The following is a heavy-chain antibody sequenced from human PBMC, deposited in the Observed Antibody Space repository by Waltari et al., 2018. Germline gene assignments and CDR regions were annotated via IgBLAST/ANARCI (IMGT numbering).Heavy chain of an antibody. D-gene: IGHD4-17*01. CDR2: MQYRGST. CDR3: GRIAFGDEGGYFQH. CDR1: GGSITTNHT. J-gene: IGHJ1*01. V-gene: IGHV4-39*01. Sequence: QLQLQESGPGLVKTSETLSLTCTVSGGSITTNHTWGWILQPPGKGLEWMGNMQYRGSTFYNPSLKSRVMISLDTSKNQYSLRLSSMGAADTAVYFCGRIAFGDEGGYFQHWGQGTLVTVSS.